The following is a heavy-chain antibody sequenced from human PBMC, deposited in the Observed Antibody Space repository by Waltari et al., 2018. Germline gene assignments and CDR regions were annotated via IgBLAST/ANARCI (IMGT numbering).Heavy chain of an antibody. V-gene: IGHV3-13*01. J-gene: IGHJ6*01. CDR3: ARYTGYGMDV. D-gene: IGHD5-18*01. CDR2: IYTTGDT. CDR1: GFAFSRYD. Sequence: EMQLVESGGGLVQPGGSLRLSCAASGFAFSRYDMYWVRQAAGKGLECVSGIYTTGDTYYPGSVKGRFTISRENAKNSLDLQMNNLRPGDTGVYYCARYTGYGMDVWEQGTTVTVSS.